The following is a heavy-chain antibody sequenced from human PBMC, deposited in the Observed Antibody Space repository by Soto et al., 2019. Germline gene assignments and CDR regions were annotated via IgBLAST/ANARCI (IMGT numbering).Heavy chain of an antibody. V-gene: IGHV2-5*02. D-gene: IGHD2-2*01. Sequence: QITLKESGPTLVKPTQTLTLTCTFSGFSLSTSGVGVGWIRQPPGKALEWLALIYWDDDKRYSPSLKSRLTITKDTSKNQVVLTMTNMDPVDTATYYCAHGYQDIVVVPAAHYYYGMDVWGQGTTVTVSS. CDR2: IYWDDDK. CDR3: AHGYQDIVVVPAAHYYYGMDV. CDR1: GFSLSTSGVG. J-gene: IGHJ6*02.